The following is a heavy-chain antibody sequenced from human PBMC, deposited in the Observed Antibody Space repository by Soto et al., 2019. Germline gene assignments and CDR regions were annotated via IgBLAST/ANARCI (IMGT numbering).Heavy chain of an antibody. J-gene: IGHJ4*02. Sequence: PGGSLRLSCAASGFTVSSNYMTGAGQATGKGLEWVGVINSGGSTYYADSVKGRFTISRDNSKNTLYLQMNSLRAEDSAVYYCARSAYYDYIWGSYPDYWGQGTLVTVSS. V-gene: IGHV3-66*01. CDR1: GFTVSSNY. CDR3: ARSAYYDYIWGSYPDY. D-gene: IGHD3-16*01. CDR2: INSGGST.